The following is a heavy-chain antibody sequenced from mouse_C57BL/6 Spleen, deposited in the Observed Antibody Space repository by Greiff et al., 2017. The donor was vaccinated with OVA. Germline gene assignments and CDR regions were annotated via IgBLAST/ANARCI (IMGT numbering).Heavy chain of an antibody. V-gene: IGHV5-4*01. J-gene: IGHJ3*01. D-gene: IGHD2-4*01. Sequence: LEWVAAISDGGSYTYYPDNVKGRFTISRDNATNNLYLQMSHLKSEDTAMYYCARDRGDDYDGAWFAYWGQGTLVTVSA. CDR3: ARDRGDDYDGAWFAY. CDR2: ISDGGSYT.